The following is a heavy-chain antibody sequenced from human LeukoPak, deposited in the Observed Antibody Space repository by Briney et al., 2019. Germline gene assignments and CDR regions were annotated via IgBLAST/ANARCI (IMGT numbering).Heavy chain of an antibody. CDR2: IIPIFGTT. Sequence: ASVKVSCKASGGTFRSYGISWVRQAPGQGLEWMGGIIPIFGTTNYAHKFQGRVTITTDESTSTAYMELGRLRSEDTAVYYCAAPDSSSSSYYYYMDVWGKGTTVTVSS. V-gene: IGHV1-69*05. J-gene: IGHJ6*03. CDR3: AAPDSSSSSYYYYMDV. D-gene: IGHD3-22*01. CDR1: GGTFRSYG.